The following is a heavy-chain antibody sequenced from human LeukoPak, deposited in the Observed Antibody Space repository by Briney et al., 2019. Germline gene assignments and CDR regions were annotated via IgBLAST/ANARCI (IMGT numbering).Heavy chain of an antibody. CDR3: AREVQVHNVLDAFDI. J-gene: IGHJ3*02. CDR2: ISSSSSYI. D-gene: IGHD2-8*01. Sequence: GGSLRLSCADSGFTFSSYSMNWVRQAPGKGLGWVSSISSSSSYIYYADSVKGRFTISRDNAKNLLYLQMNSLRAEDTAVYYCAREVQVHNVLDAFDICGQETMVTVSS. V-gene: IGHV3-21*01. CDR1: GFTFSSYS.